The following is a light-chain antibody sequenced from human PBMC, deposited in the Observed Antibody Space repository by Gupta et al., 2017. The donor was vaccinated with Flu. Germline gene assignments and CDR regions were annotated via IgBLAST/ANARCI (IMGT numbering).Light chain of an antibody. CDR3: QQYENWPPWT. CDR2: GAS. CDR1: QSIGTN. J-gene: IGKJ1*01. Sequence: EIVMTQSPATLSVSPGERATLSCRASQSIGTNLAWYQQKPGQAPRLLIHGASTRAPGVPDRFSGSGSGTDFTLTISSLQSEDFAVYHCQQYENWPPWTFGPGTMVEIK. V-gene: IGKV3-15*01.